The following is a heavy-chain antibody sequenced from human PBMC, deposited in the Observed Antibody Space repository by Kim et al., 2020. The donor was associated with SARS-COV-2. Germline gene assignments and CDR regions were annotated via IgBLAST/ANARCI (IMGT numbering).Heavy chain of an antibody. V-gene: IGHV4-4*02. CDR3: ARGLRSNWYFDL. D-gene: IGHD3-16*01. J-gene: IGHJ2*01. Sequence: NYHPSLKSRVTISVDKSKNQYSLKLSSVTASDTAVYYCARGLRSNWYFDLWGRGTLVTVSS.